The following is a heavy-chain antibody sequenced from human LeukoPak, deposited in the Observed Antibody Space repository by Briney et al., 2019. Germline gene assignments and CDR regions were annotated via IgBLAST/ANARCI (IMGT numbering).Heavy chain of an antibody. CDR3: AREGSDYVWGSYRYHGPPKYYGMDV. CDR1: GFTFSSYA. CDR2: VSGSGDSP. V-gene: IGHV3-23*01. D-gene: IGHD3-16*02. Sequence: GGSLRLSCEVSGFTFSSYALSWVRQAPGKGLKWVSGVSGSGDSPYYADSVKGRFTISRDNSRNTLYLQMNSLRAEDTAVYYCAREGSDYVWGSYRYHGPPKYYGMDVWGQGTTVTVSS. J-gene: IGHJ6*02.